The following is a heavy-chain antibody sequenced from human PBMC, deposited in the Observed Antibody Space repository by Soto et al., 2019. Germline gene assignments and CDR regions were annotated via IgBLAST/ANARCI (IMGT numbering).Heavy chain of an antibody. CDR3: VVMGNVAVSNPRSFDY. CDR1: GATFSGYA. D-gene: IGHD6-19*01. CDR2: IVPIFETL. Sequence: SVKVSCKASGATFSGYAINWVRQAPGQGLEWLGRIVPIFETLNYAERFQGRVAITADGSTTTVYMELTNLTHEDTAVYYCVVMGNVAVSNPRSFDYWGQGTQVTVSS. J-gene: IGHJ4*02. V-gene: IGHV1-69*13.